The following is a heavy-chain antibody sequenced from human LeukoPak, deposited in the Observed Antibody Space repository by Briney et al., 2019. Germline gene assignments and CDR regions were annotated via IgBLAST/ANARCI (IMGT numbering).Heavy chain of an antibody. Sequence: SETLSLTCTVSGDSVNSDYWSWIRQPPGKGLEWIGEINHSGSTNYNPSLKSRVTISVDTSKNQFSLKLSSVTAADTAVYYCARGTHSNFFDYWGQGTLVTVSS. CDR2: INHSGST. D-gene: IGHD2/OR15-2a*01. CDR3: ARGTHSNFFDY. CDR1: GDSVNSDY. J-gene: IGHJ4*02. V-gene: IGHV4-34*01.